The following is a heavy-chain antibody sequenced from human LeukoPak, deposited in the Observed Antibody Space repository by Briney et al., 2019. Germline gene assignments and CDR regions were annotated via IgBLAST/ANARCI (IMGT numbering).Heavy chain of an antibody. D-gene: IGHD3-10*01. Sequence: ASVKVSCKASGGIFSTSAISWVRQAPGHGLEWMGGISPISETPNYTLRFQGRVTITRDESTATAYMELTSLRSDDTAVYYCASGYYYGSSSYYHTGYLDHWAQGTLVTVSS. J-gene: IGHJ4*02. CDR1: GGIFSTSA. CDR3: ASGYYYGSSSYYHTGYLDH. CDR2: ISPISETP. V-gene: IGHV1-69*05.